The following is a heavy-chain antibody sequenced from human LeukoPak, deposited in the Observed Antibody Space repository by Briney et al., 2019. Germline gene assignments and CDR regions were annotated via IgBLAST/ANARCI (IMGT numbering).Heavy chain of an antibody. J-gene: IGHJ4*02. CDR1: GHTFAGYY. V-gene: IGHV1-2*06. D-gene: IGHD3-9*01. CDR3: ASDPLLRYFDWSYIPTNRFDY. CDR2: INPNSGGT. Sequence: EASVKVSCKASGHTFAGYYMHWVRQAPGQGLEWMGRINPNSGGTNYAQKFQDSVTMTRDTSISTAYMELSRLRSDDTAVYYCASDPLLRYFDWSYIPTNRFDYWGQGTLVTVSS.